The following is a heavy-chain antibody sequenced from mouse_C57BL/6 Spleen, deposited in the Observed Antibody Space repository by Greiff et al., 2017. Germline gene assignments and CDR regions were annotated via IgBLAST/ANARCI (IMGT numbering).Heavy chain of an antibody. V-gene: IGHV1-64*01. CDR1: GYTFTSYW. D-gene: IGHD2-1*01. Sequence: VQLQQPGAELVKPGASVKLSCKASGYTFTSYWMHWVKQRPGQGLEWIGMIHPNSGSTNYNEKFKSKATLTVDKSSSTAYMQLSSLTSEDSAVYYCAKGRISYGNYAVDYWGQGTTLTVSS. CDR3: AKGRISYGNYAVDY. J-gene: IGHJ2*01. CDR2: IHPNSGST.